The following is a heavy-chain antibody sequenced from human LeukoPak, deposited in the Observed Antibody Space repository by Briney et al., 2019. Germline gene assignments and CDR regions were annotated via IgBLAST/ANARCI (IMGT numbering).Heavy chain of an antibody. CDR1: GGTFSSYA. J-gene: IGHJ4*02. V-gene: IGHV1-69*04. Sequence: SVKVSCKASGGTFSSYAISWVRQAPGQGLEWMGRIIPILGIANYAQKFQGRVTITADKSTSTAYMELSSLRSEDTAVYYCARESGYYDSGGYFDYWGQGTLVTVSS. D-gene: IGHD3-22*01. CDR3: ARESGYYDSGGYFDY. CDR2: IIPILGIA.